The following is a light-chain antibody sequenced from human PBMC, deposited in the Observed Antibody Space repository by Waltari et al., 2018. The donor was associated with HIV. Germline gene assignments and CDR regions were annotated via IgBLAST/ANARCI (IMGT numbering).Light chain of an antibody. CDR2: DVS. CDR3: CSYAGTYTWV. J-gene: IGLJ3*02. Sequence: QSALTQPRSVSGSPGQSVTISCTGTSSDVGGYNYVSWYQQHPTKAPKLTIYDVSKRPSGGPDRFSGSKAGNTASLTISGLQAEDEADYYCCSYAGTYTWVFGGGTKLTVL. CDR1: SSDVGGYNY. V-gene: IGLV2-11*01.